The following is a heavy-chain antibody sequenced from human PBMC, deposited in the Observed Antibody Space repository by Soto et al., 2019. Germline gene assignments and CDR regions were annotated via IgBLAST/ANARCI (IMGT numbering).Heavy chain of an antibody. D-gene: IGHD6-19*01. J-gene: IGHJ3*02. CDR1: GFTFSSYW. CDR2: IKQDGSEK. Sequence: GGSLRLSCAASGFTFSSYWMSWVRQAPGKGLEWVANIKQDGSEKYYVDSVKGRFTISRDNAKNSLYLQMNSLRAEDTAVYYCARLGAVAGTEEAFDIWGQGTMVTVSS. V-gene: IGHV3-7*01. CDR3: ARLGAVAGTEEAFDI.